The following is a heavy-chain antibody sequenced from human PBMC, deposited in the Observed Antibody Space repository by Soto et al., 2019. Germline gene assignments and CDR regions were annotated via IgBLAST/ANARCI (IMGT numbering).Heavy chain of an antibody. J-gene: IGHJ6*02. CDR2: TRDKANSYTT. CDR1: GFTFSDHY. Sequence: PGGSLRLSCAASGFTFSDHYMDWVRQAPGKGLEWVGRTRDKANSYTTEYAASVKGRFTVSRDDSKNSLYLQMNSLQTEDTAVYYCARGSFRFQDPYYYYAMDVWGQGTTVTGSS. D-gene: IGHD3-10*01. V-gene: IGHV3-72*01. CDR3: ARGSFRFQDPYYYYAMDV.